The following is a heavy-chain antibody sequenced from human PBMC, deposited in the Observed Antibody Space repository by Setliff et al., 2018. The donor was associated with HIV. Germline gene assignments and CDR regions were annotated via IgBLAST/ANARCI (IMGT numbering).Heavy chain of an antibody. CDR1: GFTFKTYS. Sequence: RLSCVGSGFTFKTYSMNWVRQAPGKGLEWLSYIKTDGGTTYDADSVKGRFTISRDNAKNSLYLQMNSLRAEDTALYYCAKDRGEGNYYYYGMDVWGQGTTVTVSS. CDR2: IKTDGGTT. J-gene: IGHJ6*02. D-gene: IGHD3-10*01. CDR3: AKDRGEGNYYYYGMDV. V-gene: IGHV3-48*04.